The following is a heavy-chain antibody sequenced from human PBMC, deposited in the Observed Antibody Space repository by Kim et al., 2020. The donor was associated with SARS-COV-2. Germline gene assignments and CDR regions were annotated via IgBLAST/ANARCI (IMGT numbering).Heavy chain of an antibody. D-gene: IGHD5-12*01. CDR3: ARTERGYAGRDY. CDR1: GYSISSGYY. V-gene: IGHV4-38-2*02. Sequence: SETLSLICTVSGYSISSGYYWGWIRQPPGKGLEWIGSIYHSGSTYFNPSLKSRVTISVDTSKNQFSLKLSSVTAADTAVYYCARTERGYAGRDYWGQGTLVTVSS. J-gene: IGHJ4*02. CDR2: IYHSGST.